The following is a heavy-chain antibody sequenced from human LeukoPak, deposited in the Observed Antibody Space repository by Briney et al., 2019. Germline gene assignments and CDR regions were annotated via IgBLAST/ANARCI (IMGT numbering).Heavy chain of an antibody. Sequence: SETLSLTCTVSGGSISSYYWGWIRQPPGKGLEWIGSVHYSGSTYRNPSLRGRVTISVDTSKNLFSLQLNSVTAADTAVYYCARSSLGGFGELSAFDNWGQGPLVTVSS. CDR3: ARSSLGGFGELSAFDN. CDR2: VHYSGST. D-gene: IGHD3-10*01. J-gene: IGHJ4*02. V-gene: IGHV4-39*01. CDR1: GGSISSYY.